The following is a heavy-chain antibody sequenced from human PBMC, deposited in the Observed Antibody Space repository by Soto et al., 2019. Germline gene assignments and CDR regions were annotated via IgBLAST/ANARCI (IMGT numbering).Heavy chain of an antibody. V-gene: IGHV3-33*01. CDR2: IWYDGSNK. CDR3: ARDKSPGALNWFDP. J-gene: IGHJ5*02. CDR1: GFTFSSYG. Sequence: GGSLRLSCAASGFTFSSYGMHWVRQAPGKGLEWVAVIWYDGSNKYYADSVKGRFTISRDNSKNTLYLQMNSLRAEDTAVYYCARDKSPGALNWFDPWGQGTLVTVSS.